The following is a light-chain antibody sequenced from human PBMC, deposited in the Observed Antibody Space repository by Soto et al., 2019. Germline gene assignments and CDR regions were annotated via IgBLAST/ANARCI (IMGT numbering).Light chain of an antibody. V-gene: IGKV3-20*01. CDR3: QQYGSSPTT. J-gene: IGKJ5*01. CDR2: GAS. Sequence: EIVLTQSPGTLSLSPGERATLSCRASQSVSRSYLAWYQQKPGQAPRLLIYGASSRATGIADRFSGSGSGTDFTLTISRLEPEDFAVYYCQQYGSSPTTFGQGTRLEIK. CDR1: QSVSRSY.